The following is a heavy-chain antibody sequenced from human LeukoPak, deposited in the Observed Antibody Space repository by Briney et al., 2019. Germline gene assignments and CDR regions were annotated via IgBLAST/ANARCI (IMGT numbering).Heavy chain of an antibody. CDR3: ARGLRSGKSLRY. CDR1: GGSFSGYY. Sequence: PSETLSLTCAVYGGSFSGYYSSWIRQPPGKGLEWIGEINHSGSTNYNPSLKSRVTISVDTSKNQFSLKLSSVTAADTAVCYCARGLRSGKSLRYWGQGTLVTVSS. D-gene: IGHD1-26*01. J-gene: IGHJ4*02. CDR2: INHSGST. V-gene: IGHV4-34*01.